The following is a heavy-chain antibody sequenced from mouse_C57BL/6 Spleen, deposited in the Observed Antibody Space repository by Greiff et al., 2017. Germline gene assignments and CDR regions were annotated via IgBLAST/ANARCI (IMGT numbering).Heavy chain of an antibody. CDR1: GFTFSDYG. D-gene: IGHD4-1*01. J-gene: IGHJ2*01. V-gene: IGHV5-17*01. CDR3: AILGTYYFDY. CDR2: ISSGSSTI. Sequence: EVKVVESGGGLVKPGGSLKLSCAASGFTFSDYGMHWVRQAPEKGLEWVAYISSGSSTIYYADTVKGRFTISRDNAKNTLFLQMTSLRSEDTAMYYCAILGTYYFDYWGQGTTLTVSS.